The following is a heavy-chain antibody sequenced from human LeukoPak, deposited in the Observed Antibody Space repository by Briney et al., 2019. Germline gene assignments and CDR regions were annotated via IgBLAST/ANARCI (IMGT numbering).Heavy chain of an antibody. D-gene: IGHD6-19*01. CDR2: INPNSGGT. Sequence: GASVKVSCKASGYTFTGYYMHWVRQAPGQGLEWMGWINPNSGGTNYAQKFQGRVTMTRDTSISTAYMELSRLRSDDTAVYYCARDRVSWRLVERGICDYWGQGTLVTVSS. CDR1: GYTFTGYY. J-gene: IGHJ4*02. V-gene: IGHV1-2*02. CDR3: ARDRVSWRLVERGICDY.